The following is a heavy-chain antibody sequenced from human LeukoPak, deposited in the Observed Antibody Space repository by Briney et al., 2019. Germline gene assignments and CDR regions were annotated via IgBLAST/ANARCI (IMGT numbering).Heavy chain of an antibody. V-gene: IGHV3-23*01. CDR2: ISGSGGGT. J-gene: IGHJ4*02. Sequence: PGGSLRLSCAASGFTLRHFAMNWVRQAPGKGLEWVSAISGSGGGTYYADSVKGRFTISRDNSKNTLYLQMNSLRAEDTAVYYCAKDVGYYFDYWGQGTLVTVSS. CDR3: AKDVGYYFDY. D-gene: IGHD1-26*01. CDR1: GFTLRHFA.